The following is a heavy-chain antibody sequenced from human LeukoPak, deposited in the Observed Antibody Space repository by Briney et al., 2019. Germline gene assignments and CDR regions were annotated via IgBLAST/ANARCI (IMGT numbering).Heavy chain of an antibody. CDR3: MKKMVAGRGIPGAADG. D-gene: IGHD5-24*01. CDR1: GFIFNNFA. CDR2: ISADGTAT. Sequence: GGSLRLSCAASGFIFNNFAMRWVRQAPGKGLEWVSSISADGTATKYADSVKGRFTISRDNSRNTVYLQTNGLRAEDTAVYYCMKKMVAGRGIPGAADGWGQGTTVTVSS. J-gene: IGHJ6*02. V-gene: IGHV3-23*01.